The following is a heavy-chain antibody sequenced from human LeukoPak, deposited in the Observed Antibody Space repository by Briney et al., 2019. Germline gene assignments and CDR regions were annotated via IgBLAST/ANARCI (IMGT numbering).Heavy chain of an antibody. CDR3: AGINDYGDPTGAFDI. V-gene: IGHV3-21*01. J-gene: IGHJ3*02. Sequence: GGSLRLSCAASGFTFSSYSMNWVRQAPGKGLEWVSSISSSSSYIYYADSVKGRFTISRDNAKNSLFLQMNSLRAEDTAVYYCAGINDYGDPTGAFDIWGQGTMVTVSS. CDR2: ISSSSSYI. D-gene: IGHD4-17*01. CDR1: GFTFSSYS.